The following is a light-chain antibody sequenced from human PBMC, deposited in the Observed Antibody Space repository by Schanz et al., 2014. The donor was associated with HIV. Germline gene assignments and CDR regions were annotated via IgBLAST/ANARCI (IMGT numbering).Light chain of an antibody. V-gene: IGKV1-12*01. J-gene: IGKJ2*01. CDR1: QGIGYW. CDR3: QQYYSNIPT. Sequence: DIQMTQSPSSVSASVGDRVTITCRASQGIGYWLAWYRQKPGKAPELLIFTASSLASGVSSRFSGSGSGTDFTLTISSLQAEDVAVYYCQQYYSNIPTFGQGTKLEIK. CDR2: TAS.